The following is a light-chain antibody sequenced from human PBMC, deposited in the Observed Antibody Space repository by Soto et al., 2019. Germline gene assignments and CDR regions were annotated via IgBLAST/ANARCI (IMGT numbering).Light chain of an antibody. CDR2: DVT. J-gene: IGLJ2*01. CDR1: SSDVGGYNY. CDR3: CSYAGNYVV. Sequence: QSALTQPRSVSGSPGQSVTISCTGTSSDVGGYNYVSWYQHHLGKAPKPMIYDVTKRPSGVPDRFYGSKSGNTASLTISGLQAEDEADYYCCSYAGNYVVFGGGTKLAVL. V-gene: IGLV2-11*01.